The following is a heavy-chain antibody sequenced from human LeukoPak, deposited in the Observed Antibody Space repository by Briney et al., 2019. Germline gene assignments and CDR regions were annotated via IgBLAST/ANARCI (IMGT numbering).Heavy chain of an antibody. J-gene: IGHJ5*02. CDR2: IYYSGST. CDR1: GGSINSSSYY. D-gene: IGHD3-22*01. CDR3: ARDSRRYYDSSGYYSP. V-gene: IGHV4-39*07. Sequence: PSETLSLTCTVSGGSINSSSYYWGWIRQPPGKGLEWIGSIYYSGSTYYNPSLKSRVTISVDTSKNQFSLKLSSVTAADTAVYYCARDSRRYYDSSGYYSPWGQGTLVTVSS.